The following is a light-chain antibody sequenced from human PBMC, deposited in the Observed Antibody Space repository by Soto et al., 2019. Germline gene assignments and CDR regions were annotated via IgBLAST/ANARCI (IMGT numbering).Light chain of an antibody. V-gene: IGKV3-20*01. CDR1: QSATISY. Sequence: EIFLTHSPGTLSLSPGERATLSCRASQSATISYLAWYQQKPGQAPRLLIYGAYSRATGIPDRFSGSGSGTDLTLTITSPEPEDFAVYSCQKYGKSNRTFGQGTKVAIK. J-gene: IGKJ1*01. CDR3: QKYGKSNRT. CDR2: GAY.